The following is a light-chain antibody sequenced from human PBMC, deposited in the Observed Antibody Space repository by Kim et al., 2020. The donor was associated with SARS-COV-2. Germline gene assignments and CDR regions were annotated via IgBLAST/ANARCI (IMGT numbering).Light chain of an antibody. V-gene: IGLV2-23*02. CDR3: CSYAGSRTVYV. J-gene: IGLJ1*01. Sequence: QSALTQPASVSGSPGQSITISCTGTSSDVGSYNLVSWYQQHPGKAPKLVIYEVTKRPSGVSNRFSGSKSDNTASLTISGLQAEDEADYYCCSYAGSRTVYVFGTGTKVTVL. CDR1: SSDVGSYNL. CDR2: EVT.